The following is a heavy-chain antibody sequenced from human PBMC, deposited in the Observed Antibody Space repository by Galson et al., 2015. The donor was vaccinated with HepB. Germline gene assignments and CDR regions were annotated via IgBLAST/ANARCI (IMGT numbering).Heavy chain of an antibody. V-gene: IGHV3-23*01. CDR2: ITGSAGNT. CDR3: AKDPYGIVGSTTTGWLDP. J-gene: IGHJ5*02. D-gene: IGHD1-26*01. Sequence: SLRLSCAASGFGFSGYAMSWVRQAPGQGLEWVSSITGSAGNTYYADSVKGRFTISRDNSKNTLFLQMNNLRAADTAVYFCAKDPYGIVGSTTTGWLDPWGQGTLVIVSS. CDR1: GFGFSGYA.